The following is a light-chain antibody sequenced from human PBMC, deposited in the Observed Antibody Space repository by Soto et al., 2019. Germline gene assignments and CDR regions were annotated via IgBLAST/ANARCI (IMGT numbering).Light chain of an antibody. CDR2: GAS. Sequence: EIVLTQSPGTLSLSPGQRATLSCRASQTVRTNYLAWFQHKPGQAPRHLIYGASSRATGTPDKLSGSGSGTDLTLTINKLEPEDFAVYFCQQYSESSLPFGGGTKVEIK. J-gene: IGKJ4*01. CDR3: QQYSESSLP. CDR1: QTVRTNY. V-gene: IGKV3-20*01.